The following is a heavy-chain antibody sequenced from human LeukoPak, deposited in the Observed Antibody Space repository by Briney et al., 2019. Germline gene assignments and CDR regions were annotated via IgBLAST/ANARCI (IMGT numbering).Heavy chain of an antibody. J-gene: IGHJ5*02. CDR2: ISSSATTI. CDR1: GFTFSSYE. D-gene: IGHD1-26*01. V-gene: IGHV3-48*03. Sequence: GGSLRLSCAASGFTFSSYEMNWFRQAPGKGLGWVSYISSSATTIYYADSVKGRFTISRDNAKNSLYLRMNSLRAEDSAVYYCARKTVGATNWFGPWGQGTLVTVFS. CDR3: ARKTVGATNWFGP.